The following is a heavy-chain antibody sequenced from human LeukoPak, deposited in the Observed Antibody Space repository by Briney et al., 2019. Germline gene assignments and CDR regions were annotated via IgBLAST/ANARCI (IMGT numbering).Heavy chain of an antibody. J-gene: IGHJ3*02. Sequence: SETLSLTCTVSGYSISSGYCWGWIRQPPGKGLEWIGSIYHSGSTYYNPSLKSRVTISVDTSKNQFSLKLSSVTAADTAVYYCARARVVPAAIRRPDAFDIWGQGTMVTVSS. CDR2: IYHSGST. CDR3: ARARVVPAAIRRPDAFDI. V-gene: IGHV4-38-2*02. D-gene: IGHD2-2*01. CDR1: GYSISSGYC.